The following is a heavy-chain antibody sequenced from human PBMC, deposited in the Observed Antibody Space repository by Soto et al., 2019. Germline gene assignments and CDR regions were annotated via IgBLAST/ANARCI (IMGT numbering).Heavy chain of an antibody. J-gene: IGHJ4*02. Sequence: QVQLQESGPGLVKPSETLSLTCTVSSGSISSSRWRSWVRQSPGKGLEWIGEVAENGYIHCIPSLQSRLTISLDKSKIRSSLRLTSVTAADTARYYCARNRYDGYYFDYWGQGALVTVSS. CDR3: ARNRYDGYYFDY. D-gene: IGHD5-12*01. CDR1: SGSISSSRW. CDR2: VAENGYI. V-gene: IGHV4-4*02.